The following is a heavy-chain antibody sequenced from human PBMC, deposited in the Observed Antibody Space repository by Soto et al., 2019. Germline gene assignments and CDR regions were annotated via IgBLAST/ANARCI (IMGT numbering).Heavy chain of an antibody. CDR1: GYTFNTYY. CDR3: ARGGHIAVVTASFDY. CDR2: IHPSGGGT. J-gene: IGHJ4*02. Sequence: QVPLVQSGAEVRKPGASVKVSCKPSGYTFNTYYLHWLRQAPGQALEWMGVIHPSGGGTTYAQKFVGRVTVTRDTSTTTVVMELSSLISDDTAVYYCARGGHIAVVTASFDYWGQGTLVTVSS. V-gene: IGHV1-46*02. D-gene: IGHD2-21*02.